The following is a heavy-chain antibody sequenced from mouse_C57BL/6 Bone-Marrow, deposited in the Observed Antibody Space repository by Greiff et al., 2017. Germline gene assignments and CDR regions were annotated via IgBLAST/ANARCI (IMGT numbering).Heavy chain of an antibody. CDR1: GIDFSRYW. CDR3: ARPGNYWYFDV. CDR2: INPDSSTI. J-gene: IGHJ1*03. Sequence: SCAASGIDFSRYWMSWVRRAPGKGLEWIGEINPDSSTINYAPSLKDKFIISRYNAKNTLYLQMSKVRSEDTALYYCARPGNYWYFDVWGTGTTVTVSS. V-gene: IGHV4-1*01.